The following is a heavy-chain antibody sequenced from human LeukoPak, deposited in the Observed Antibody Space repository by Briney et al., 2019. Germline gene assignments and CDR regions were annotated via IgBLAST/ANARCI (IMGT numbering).Heavy chain of an antibody. D-gene: IGHD3-10*01. CDR3: ARDGPMVRGAVEDAFDI. Sequence: GESLKISCKGSGYSFTSYWIGWVRQMSGKGLEWVGIIYPGDSDARYSPSFQGQVTISADKSIDTAYLQWSSLKASDTAMYYCARDGPMVRGAVEDAFDIWGQGTMVTVSS. CDR2: IYPGDSDA. V-gene: IGHV5-51*01. J-gene: IGHJ3*02. CDR1: GYSFTSYW.